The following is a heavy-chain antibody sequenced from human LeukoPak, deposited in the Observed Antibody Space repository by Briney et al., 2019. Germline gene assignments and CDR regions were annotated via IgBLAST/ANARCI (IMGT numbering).Heavy chain of an antibody. CDR2: ISSSGSTI. D-gene: IGHD3-10*02. V-gene: IGHV3-48*03. J-gene: IGHJ5*02. Sequence: GGSLRLSCAASGFTFSSYEMNWVRQAPGKGLEWVSYISSSGSTIYYADSVKGRFTISRDNAKNSLYLQMNSLRAEDTAVYYCARGNPRYLWSGSPYNWFDPWGQGTLVTVSS. CDR1: GFTFSSYE. CDR3: ARGNPRYLWSGSPYNWFDP.